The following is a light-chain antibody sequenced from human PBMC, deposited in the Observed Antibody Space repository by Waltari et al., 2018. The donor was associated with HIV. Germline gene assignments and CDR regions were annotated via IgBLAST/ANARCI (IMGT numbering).Light chain of an antibody. CDR1: SSHIGAGYD. Sequence: QSVLTQPPSVSGAPGQRVTISCTGSSSHIGAGYDVHWYQQLPGTAPTLLIYGNNNRPSGVPDRFSGSKSGTSASLAITGLQAEDEADYYYQSYDNSLSGSRVFGGGTKLTVL. V-gene: IGLV1-40*01. J-gene: IGLJ3*02. CDR3: QSYDNSLSGSRV. CDR2: GNN.